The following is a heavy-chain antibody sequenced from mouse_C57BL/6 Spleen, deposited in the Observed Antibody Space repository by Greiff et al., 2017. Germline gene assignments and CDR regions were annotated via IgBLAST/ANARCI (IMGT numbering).Heavy chain of an antibody. Sequence: EVQLVESGGGLVQPGGSMKLSCVASGFTFSNYWMNWVRQSPEKGLEWVAQIRLKSDNYATHYAESVKGRFTISRDDSKSSVYLQMNNLRAEDTGIYYCTGGTGPYYYAMDYWGQGTSVTVSS. CDR1: GFTFSNYW. J-gene: IGHJ4*01. D-gene: IGHD3-3*01. V-gene: IGHV6-3*01. CDR3: TGGTGPYYYAMDY. CDR2: IRLKSDNYAT.